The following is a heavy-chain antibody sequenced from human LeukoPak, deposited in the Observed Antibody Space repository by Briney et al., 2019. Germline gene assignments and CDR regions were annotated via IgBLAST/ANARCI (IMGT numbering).Heavy chain of an antibody. CDR2: IYHSGST. Sequence: PSETLSLTCGVSGGSISSGGFSWSWIRQPPGEGLEWIGYIYHSGSTYYNPSLKSRVTISVDRSKNQFSLKLSSVTAADTAVYYCARDGGSSSGVENWFDPWGQGTLVTVSS. J-gene: IGHJ5*02. CDR3: ARDGGSSSGVENWFDP. V-gene: IGHV4-30-2*01. D-gene: IGHD6-13*01. CDR1: GGSISSGGFS.